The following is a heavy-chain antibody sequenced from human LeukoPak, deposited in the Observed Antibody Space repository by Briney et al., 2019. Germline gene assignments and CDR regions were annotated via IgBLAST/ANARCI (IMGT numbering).Heavy chain of an antibody. CDR2: MNPNSGNT. CDR1: GYTFTSYD. CDR3: AGVRRVSAGWFGELLSYYFDY. D-gene: IGHD3-10*01. Sequence: ASVKVSCKASGYTFTSYDINWVRQATGQGLEWMGWMNPNSGNTGYAQKFQGRVTMTRNTSISTAYMELSSLRSEDTAVYYCAGVRRVSAGWFGELLSYYFDYWGQGTLVTVSS. V-gene: IGHV1-8*01. J-gene: IGHJ4*02.